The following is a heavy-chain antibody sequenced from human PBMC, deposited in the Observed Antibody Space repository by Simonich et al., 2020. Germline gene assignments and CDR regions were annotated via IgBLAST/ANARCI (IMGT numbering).Heavy chain of an antibody. CDR3: ATYYFDY. CDR2: IRGSVGST. V-gene: IGHV3-23*01. J-gene: IGHJ4*02. CDR1: GFTFSSYA. Sequence: EVQLLESGGGLVQPGGSLRLSCAASGFTFSSYAMSWVRQAPGKGLEGVAAIRGSVGSTYYADSVKGRFTISRDNSKNTLYLQMNSLRAEDTAVYYCATYYFDYWGQGTLVTVSS.